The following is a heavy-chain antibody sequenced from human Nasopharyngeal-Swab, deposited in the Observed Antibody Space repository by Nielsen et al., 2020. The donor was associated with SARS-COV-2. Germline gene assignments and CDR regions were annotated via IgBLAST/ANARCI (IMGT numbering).Heavy chain of an antibody. CDR1: GDSVSSNSAA. CDR2: TYYRSKWYN. V-gene: IGHV6-1*01. Sequence: SQTFSLTCAIPGDSVSSNSAAWNWIRQSPSRGLEWLGRTYYRSKWYNDYAVSMKSRITINPDTSKNQFSLQLNSVTPEDTAVYYCARVQSSGWSYYYYGMDVWGQGTTVTVSS. CDR3: ARVQSSGWSYYYYGMDV. D-gene: IGHD6-19*01. J-gene: IGHJ6*02.